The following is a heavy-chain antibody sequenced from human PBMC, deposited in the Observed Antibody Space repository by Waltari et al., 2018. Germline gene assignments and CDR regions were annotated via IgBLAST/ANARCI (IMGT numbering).Heavy chain of an antibody. CDR2: IITIFGTE. D-gene: IGHD3-16*01. J-gene: IGHJ5*02. Sequence: QVQLVQSGAEVTKPGSSVTVSCKASGGTFSSYAISWVRQAPGQGLEWMGGIITIFGTENYAQKVQGRVTITADESTSTAYRERSSLRSEDTAVYDCASGLGFQGDSWFDPWGQGTLVTVSS. V-gene: IGHV1-69*13. CDR1: GGTFSSYA. CDR3: ASGLGFQGDSWFDP.